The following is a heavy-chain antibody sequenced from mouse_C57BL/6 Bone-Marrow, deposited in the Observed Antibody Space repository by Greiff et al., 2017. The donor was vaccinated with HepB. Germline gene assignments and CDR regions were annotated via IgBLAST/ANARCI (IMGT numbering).Heavy chain of an antibody. J-gene: IGHJ4*01. CDR1: GYTFTSYW. V-gene: IGHV1-74*01. CDR2: IHPSDSDT. D-gene: IGHD1-1*01. Sequence: QVQLKQSGAELVKPGASVKVSCKASGYTFTSYWMHWVKQRPGQGLEWIGRIHPSDSDTNYNQKFKGKATLTVDKSSSTAYMQLSSLTSEDSAVYYCAKGNYYYGSSPYAMDYWGQGTSVTVSS. CDR3: AKGNYYYGSSPYAMDY.